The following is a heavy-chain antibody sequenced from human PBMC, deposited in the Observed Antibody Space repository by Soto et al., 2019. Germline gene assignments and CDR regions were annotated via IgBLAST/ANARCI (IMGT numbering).Heavy chain of an antibody. J-gene: IGHJ4*02. CDR1: GDSMRSFY. D-gene: IGHD4-17*01. Sequence: SETLSLTCTVYGDSMRSFYWSWIRQPPGKGLEWIGNIYYSGSTNYNPSRKSRVTMSVDMSRNQVSLKLSSVTAADTAVYYCTRVGGYYGDYPNFDYWGQGALGTVS. CDR3: TRVGGYYGDYPNFDY. CDR2: IYYSGST. V-gene: IGHV4-59*01.